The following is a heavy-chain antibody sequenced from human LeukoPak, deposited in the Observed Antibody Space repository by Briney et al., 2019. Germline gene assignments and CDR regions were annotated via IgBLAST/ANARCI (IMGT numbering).Heavy chain of an antibody. D-gene: IGHD6-25*01. V-gene: IGHV4-39*02. CDR2: VYYGRSP. CDR1: GDSISRSTYY. CDR3: ARSSGTGTFSY. Sequence: SETLSLTCTVSGDSISRSTYYWAWIRQPPGKGLEWIGSVYYGRSPYFNPSLESRATISVDTSKNHFSLKMSSVTAADTAVYYCARSSGTGTFSYWGQGALVTVSS. J-gene: IGHJ4*02.